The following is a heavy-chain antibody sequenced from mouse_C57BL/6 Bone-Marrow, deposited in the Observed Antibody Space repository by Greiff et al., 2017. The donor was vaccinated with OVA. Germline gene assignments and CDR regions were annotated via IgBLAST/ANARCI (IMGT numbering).Heavy chain of an antibody. CDR1: GFNINDYY. D-gene: IGHD2-2*01. Sequence: EVQLQESGAELVRPGASVKLSCTASGFNINDYYMHWVQQRPEQGLEWIGRIDPEDGDTEYAPKFQGKATMTADTSSNTAYLQLSSLTSEDTAVYYCTTYGYDRAWFAYWGQGTLVTVSA. J-gene: IGHJ3*01. CDR2: IDPEDGDT. V-gene: IGHV14-1*01. CDR3: TTYGYDRAWFAY.